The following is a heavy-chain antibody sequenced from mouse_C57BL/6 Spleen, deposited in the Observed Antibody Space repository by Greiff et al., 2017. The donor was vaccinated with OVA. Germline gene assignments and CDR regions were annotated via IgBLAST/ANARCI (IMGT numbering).Heavy chain of an antibody. Sequence: EVKLVESGGGLVKPGGSLKLSCAASGFTFSSYAMSRVRQTPEKRLEWVATISDGGSYTYYPDNVKGRFTISRDNAKNNLYLQMSHLKSEDTAMYYCARANYYGSSYYAMDYWGQGTSVTVSS. CDR2: ISDGGSYT. CDR1: GFTFSSYA. D-gene: IGHD1-1*01. J-gene: IGHJ4*01. CDR3: ARANYYGSSYYAMDY. V-gene: IGHV5-4*03.